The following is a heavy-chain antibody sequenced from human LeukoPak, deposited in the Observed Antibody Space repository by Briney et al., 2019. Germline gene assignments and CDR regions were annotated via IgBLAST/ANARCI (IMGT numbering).Heavy chain of an antibody. Sequence: GGSLRLSCAASRFTFSSYSMNWVRQAPGKGLEWVSYISSSGSTIYYADSVKGRFTISRDNAKNSLYLQMNSLRAEDTAVYYCARDNIAAAKLFDYWGQGTLVTVSS. D-gene: IGHD6-13*01. J-gene: IGHJ4*02. CDR3: ARDNIAAAKLFDY. CDR2: ISSSGSTI. V-gene: IGHV3-48*04. CDR1: RFTFSSYS.